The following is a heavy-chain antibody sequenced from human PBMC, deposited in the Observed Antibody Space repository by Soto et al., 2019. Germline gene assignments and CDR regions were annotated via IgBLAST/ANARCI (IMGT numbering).Heavy chain of an antibody. D-gene: IGHD1-26*01. Sequence: VSLRLSCGASGFSFSNSSRNWVRQVPGKGLEWVSIISGSGDSIYYADSVKGRFTISRDNSRNTVYLQMSSLRADDTAVYFCAKAVGPLAPSSRVFDCWGQGTLVTVSS. CDR1: GFSFSNSS. V-gene: IGHV3-23*01. J-gene: IGHJ4*02. CDR2: ISGSGDSI. CDR3: AKAVGPLAPSSRVFDC.